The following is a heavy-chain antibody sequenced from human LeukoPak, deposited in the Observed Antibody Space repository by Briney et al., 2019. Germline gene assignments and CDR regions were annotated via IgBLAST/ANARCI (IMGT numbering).Heavy chain of an antibody. CDR1: GGSFSGYY. CDR2: INHSGST. V-gene: IGHV4-34*01. CDR3: ARVLGWTNFDY. J-gene: IGHJ4*02. D-gene: IGHD6-19*01. Sequence: PSETLSLTCAVYGGSFSGYYWSWIRQPPGKGLEWIGEINHSGSTNYNPSLKSRVTISVDTSKNQFSLKLSSVTAADTAVYYCARVLGWTNFDYWGQGTLVTVSS.